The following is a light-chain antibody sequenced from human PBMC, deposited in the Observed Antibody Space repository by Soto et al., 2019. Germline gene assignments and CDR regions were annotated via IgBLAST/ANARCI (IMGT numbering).Light chain of an antibody. CDR1: QSVLYSSNNKNY. Sequence: DIVMTQSPDSLAVSLGERATINCKSTQSVLYSSNNKNYLAWYQQKPGQPPNLLISWASTRESGVPDRFSGSGSGTDFTLTISSLQAEDVAVYYCQQYYSSPRTFGQGTKVELK. J-gene: IGKJ1*01. CDR2: WAS. V-gene: IGKV4-1*01. CDR3: QQYYSSPRT.